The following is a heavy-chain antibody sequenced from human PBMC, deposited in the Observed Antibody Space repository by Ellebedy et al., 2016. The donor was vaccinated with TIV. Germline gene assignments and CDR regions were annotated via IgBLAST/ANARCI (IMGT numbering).Heavy chain of an antibody. CDR1: GFTFSSYW. V-gene: IGHV3-74*01. Sequence: GESLKISCAASGFTFSSYWKHWVRQVPGTGLLWVSRITSDGSRTSYADFVKGRFTISRDNAKNTLSLQMNSLRAEDTAVYLCANELRARAFDIWGQGTMVTVSS. D-gene: IGHD1-26*01. CDR2: ITSDGSRT. CDR3: ANELRARAFDI. J-gene: IGHJ3*02.